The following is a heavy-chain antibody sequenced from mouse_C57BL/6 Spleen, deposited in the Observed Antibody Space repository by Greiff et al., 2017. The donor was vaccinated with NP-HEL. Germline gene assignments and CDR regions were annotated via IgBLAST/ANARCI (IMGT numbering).Heavy chain of an antibody. CDR2: INYDGSST. Sequence: EVKLVESEGGLVQPGSSMKLSCTASGFTFSDYYMAWVRQVPEKGLEWVANINYDGSSTYYLDSLKSRFIISRDNAKNILYLQMSSLKSEDTATYYCARDHDYDYWYFDVWGTGTTVTVSS. J-gene: IGHJ1*03. CDR1: GFTFSDYY. D-gene: IGHD2-4*01. CDR3: ARDHDYDYWYFDV. V-gene: IGHV5-16*01.